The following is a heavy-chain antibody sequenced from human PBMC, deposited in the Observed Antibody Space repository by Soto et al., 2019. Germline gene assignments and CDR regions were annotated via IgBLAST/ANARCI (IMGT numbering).Heavy chain of an antibody. D-gene: IGHD4-17*01. CDR2: IYYSGST. V-gene: IGHV4-39*01. CDR1: GGSISSSSYY. Sequence: PSETLSLTCTVSGGSISSSSYYWGWIRQPPGKGLEWIGSIYYSGSTYYNPSLKSRVTISVDTSKNQFSLKLSSVTAADTAVYYCARHNATVRYPDCDYWGQGTLVTVSS. CDR3: ARHNATVRYPDCDY. J-gene: IGHJ4*02.